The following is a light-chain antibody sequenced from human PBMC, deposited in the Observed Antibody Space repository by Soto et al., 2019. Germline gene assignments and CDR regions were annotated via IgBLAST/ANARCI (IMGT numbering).Light chain of an antibody. Sequence: MTQSPATLSVSPGERATLSCRASQSVSSNLAWYQQKPGKAPKLLIYDASSLESGVPSRFSGGGSGTEFSLIINGLQPEDFATYYCQQYHGFWFGQGTKVDIK. V-gene: IGKV1-5*01. CDR2: DAS. CDR1: QSVSSN. J-gene: IGKJ1*01. CDR3: QQYHGFW.